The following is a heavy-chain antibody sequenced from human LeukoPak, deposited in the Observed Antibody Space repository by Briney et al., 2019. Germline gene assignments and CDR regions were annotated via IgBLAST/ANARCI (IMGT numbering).Heavy chain of an antibody. CDR2: ISAYNGNT. CDR1: GYTFTSYG. CDR3: ARSDSIAVAAFFDY. Sequence: RASVKVSCKASGYTFTSYGISWVRQAPGQGLEWMGWISAYNGNTNYAQKLQGRVTITTDTSTSTAYMELRSLRSDDTAVYYCARSDSIAVAAFFDYWGQGTLVTVSS. V-gene: IGHV1-18*01. J-gene: IGHJ4*02. D-gene: IGHD6-19*01.